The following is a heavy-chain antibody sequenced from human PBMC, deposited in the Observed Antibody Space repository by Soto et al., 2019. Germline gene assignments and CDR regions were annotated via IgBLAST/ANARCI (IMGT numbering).Heavy chain of an antibody. J-gene: IGHJ3*02. D-gene: IGHD2-15*01. CDR1: GGSISSSSYY. Sequence: SSETLSLTCTVSGGSISSSSYYWGWIRQPPGKGLEWIGSIYYSGSTYYNPSLKSRVTISVDTSKNQFSLKLSSVTAADTAVYYCARQLQGNIVVVNQDAFDIWGQGTMVTVSS. CDR2: IYYSGST. CDR3: ARQLQGNIVVVNQDAFDI. V-gene: IGHV4-39*01.